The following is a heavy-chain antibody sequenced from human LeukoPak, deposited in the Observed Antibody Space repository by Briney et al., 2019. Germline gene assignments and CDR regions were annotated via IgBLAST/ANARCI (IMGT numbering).Heavy chain of an antibody. CDR3: ARESGSYGY. D-gene: IGHD1-26*01. V-gene: IGHV4-59*01. J-gene: IGHJ4*02. CDR1: GGSISSYY. Sequence: SETLSLTCTVSGGSISSYYWSWIRQPPGKGLEWIGYIYYSESTSYNPSLKSRVTISVDTSKNQFSLKLSSVTAADTAVYYCARESGSYGYWGQGTLVTVSS. CDR2: IYYSEST.